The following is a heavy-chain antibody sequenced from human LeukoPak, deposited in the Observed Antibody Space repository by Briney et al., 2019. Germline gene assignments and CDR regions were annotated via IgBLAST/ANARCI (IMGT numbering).Heavy chain of an antibody. J-gene: IGHJ4*02. CDR2: INPNSGGT. Sequence: ASVKVSCKASGGTFNSYPISWVRQAPGQGLEWMGWINPNSGGTNYAQKFQGRVTMTRDTSISTAYMELSRLRSDDTAVYYCARGGSLTGTHTTYFDYWGQGTLVTVSS. V-gene: IGHV1-2*02. D-gene: IGHD1-20*01. CDR3: ARGGSLTGTHTTYFDY. CDR1: GGTFNSYP.